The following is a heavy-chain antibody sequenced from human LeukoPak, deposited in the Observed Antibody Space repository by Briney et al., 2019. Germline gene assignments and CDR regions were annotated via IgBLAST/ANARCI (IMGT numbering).Heavy chain of an antibody. CDR3: ARGPRAAADDY. CDR2: INAGNGNT. V-gene: IGHV1-3*01. J-gene: IGHJ4*02. Sequence: ASVKVSCKASGYTFTSYAMHWVRPAPGQGLEWMGWINAGNGNTKYSQKFQGRVTITRDTSASTTYMELSSLTSEDTAVYYCARGPRAAADDYWGKGTLVTVSS. D-gene: IGHD6-13*01. CDR1: GYTFTSYA.